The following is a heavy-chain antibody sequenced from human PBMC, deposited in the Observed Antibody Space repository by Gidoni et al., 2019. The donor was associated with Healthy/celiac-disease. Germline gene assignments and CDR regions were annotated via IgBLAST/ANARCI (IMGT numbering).Heavy chain of an antibody. J-gene: IGHJ5*02. CDR1: GGSISSSSYY. V-gene: IGHV4-39*07. CDR3: ARDRSGSYSVLPKNWFDP. Sequence: QLQLQESGPGLVKPSETLSLTCTVSGGSISSSSYYWGWIRQPPGKGLEWIGSIYYSGSTYYNPSLKSRVTISVDTSKNQFSLKLSSVTAADTAVYYCARDRSGSYSVLPKNWFDPWGQGTLVTVSS. CDR2: IYYSGST. D-gene: IGHD1-26*01.